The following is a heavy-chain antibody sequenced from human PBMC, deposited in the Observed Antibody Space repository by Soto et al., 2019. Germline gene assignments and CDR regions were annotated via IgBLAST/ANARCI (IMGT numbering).Heavy chain of an antibody. D-gene: IGHD6-6*01. J-gene: IGHJ4*02. CDR3: ARLGKYSSSPYFDY. Sequence: QLQLQESGPGLVKPSETLSLTCTVSGGSISSSSYYWGWIRQPPGKGLEWIGSIYYSGSTYYNPSLKSRVTISGDTSKNQFSLKLSSVTAADTAVYYCARLGKYSSSPYFDYWGQGTLVTVSS. V-gene: IGHV4-39*01. CDR1: GGSISSSSYY. CDR2: IYYSGST.